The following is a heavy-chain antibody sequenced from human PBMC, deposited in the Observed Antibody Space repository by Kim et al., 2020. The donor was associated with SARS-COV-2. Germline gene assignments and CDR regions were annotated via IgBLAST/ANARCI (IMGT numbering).Heavy chain of an antibody. V-gene: IGHV3-30*18. J-gene: IGHJ4*02. D-gene: IGHD3-10*01. CDR1: GFTFSSYG. CDR2: ISYDGSNK. CDR3: ANHMGYGSFDY. Sequence: GGSLRLSCAASGFTFSSYGMHWVRQAPGKGLEWVAVISYDGSNKYYADSVKGRFTISRDNSKNTLYLQMNSLRAEDTAVYYCANHMGYGSFDYWGQGTLVTVSS.